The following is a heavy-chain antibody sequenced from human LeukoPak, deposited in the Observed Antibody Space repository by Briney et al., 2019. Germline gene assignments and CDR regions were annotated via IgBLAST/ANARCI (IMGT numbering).Heavy chain of an antibody. CDR2: INHSGST. J-gene: IGHJ4*02. CDR3: ASSRAHSGSYK. D-gene: IGHD1-26*01. V-gene: IGHV4-34*01. Sequence: KTSETLSLTCAVYGGSFSVYYWSWIRQPPGKGLEWIGEINHSGSTNYNPSLKSRVTISVDTSKNQFSLKLSSVTAADTAVYYCASSRAHSGSYKWGQGTLVTVSS. CDR1: GGSFSVYY.